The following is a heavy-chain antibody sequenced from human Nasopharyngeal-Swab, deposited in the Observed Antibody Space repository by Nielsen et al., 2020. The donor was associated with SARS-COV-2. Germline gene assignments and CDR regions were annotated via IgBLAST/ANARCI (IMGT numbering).Heavy chain of an antibody. CDR2: IYYSGST. Sequence: SETLSLTCTVPGGSISSYYWSWIRQPPAKGLEWIGYIYYSGSTYYNPSLKSRVTISLDTSKNQFSLKLSSVTAADTAVYYCARAGVGIFGVVTAFDYWGQGTLVTVSS. J-gene: IGHJ4*02. CDR1: GGSISSYY. D-gene: IGHD3-3*01. V-gene: IGHV4-59*01. CDR3: ARAGVGIFGVVTAFDY.